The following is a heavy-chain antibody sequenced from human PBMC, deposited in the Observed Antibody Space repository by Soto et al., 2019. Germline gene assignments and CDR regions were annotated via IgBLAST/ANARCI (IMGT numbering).Heavy chain of an antibody. CDR3: ARDREYCSGDNRYETGAAY. CDR1: GGSISSYY. D-gene: IGHD2-15*01. V-gene: IGHV4-59*12. Sequence: PSETLSLTCTVSGGSISSYYWSWIRQPPGKGLEWIGYIYYSGSTNYNPSLKSRVTISVDTSKNQFSLKLSSVTAADTAVYYCARDREYCSGDNRYETGAAYWGQGALVTVSS. J-gene: IGHJ4*02. CDR2: IYYSGST.